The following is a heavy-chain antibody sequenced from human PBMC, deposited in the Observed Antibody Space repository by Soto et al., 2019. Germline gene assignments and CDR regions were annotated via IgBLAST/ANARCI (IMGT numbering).Heavy chain of an antibody. D-gene: IGHD6-13*01. J-gene: IGHJ4*02. CDR2: IYYSGST. CDR3: ARLEGIAAADVYYFDY. CDR1: GGSISSSSYY. Sequence: SETLSLTCTVSGGSISSSSYYWGWIRQPPGKGLEWIGSIYYSGSTYYNPSLKSRVTISVDTSKNQFSLKLSSVTAADTAVYYCARLEGIAAADVYYFDYWGQGTLVTVSS. V-gene: IGHV4-39*01.